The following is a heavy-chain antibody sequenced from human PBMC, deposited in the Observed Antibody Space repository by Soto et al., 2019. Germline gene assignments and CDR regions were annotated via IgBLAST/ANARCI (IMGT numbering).Heavy chain of an antibody. V-gene: IGHV4-34*01. CDR1: GGSFNTYY. D-gene: IGHD3-3*01. Sequence: SETLSLTCAVYGGSFNTYYWSWVRQPPGKGLEWIGEIDHSGRTNYNPSLKSRVTISVDTSKNQFSLKLSSVTAADTAVYYCTITIFQNFILGDYWGQGTLVTVSS. CDR3: TITIFQNFILGDY. CDR2: IDHSGRT. J-gene: IGHJ4*02.